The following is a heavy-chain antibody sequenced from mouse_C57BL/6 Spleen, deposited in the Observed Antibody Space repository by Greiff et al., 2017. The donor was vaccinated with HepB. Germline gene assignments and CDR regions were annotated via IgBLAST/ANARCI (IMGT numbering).Heavy chain of an antibody. J-gene: IGHJ2*01. D-gene: IGHD2-2*01. CDR2: ISSGGDYI. CDR3: TREWGGYVHFDY. Sequence: EVQRVESGEGLVKPGGSLKLSCAASGFTFSSYAMSWVRQTPEKRLEWVAYISSGGDYIYYADTVKGRFTISRDNARNTLYLQMSSLKSEDTAMYYCTREWGGYVHFDYWGQGTTLTVSS. V-gene: IGHV5-9-1*02. CDR1: GFTFSSYA.